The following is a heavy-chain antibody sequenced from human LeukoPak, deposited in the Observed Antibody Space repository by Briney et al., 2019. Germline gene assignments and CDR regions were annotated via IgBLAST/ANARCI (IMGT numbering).Heavy chain of an antibody. CDR1: SGSISSNNHY. Sequence: PSETLSLTCTVSSGSISSNNHYWGWIRQPAGKGLEWIGRINTGGSTNYNPSLKSRVTISVDTSKNQFSLKLNSVTAADTAVYYCAREKFWYGLTVPGKRGEGHYFDYWGQGTLVTVSS. D-gene: IGHD6-13*01. CDR3: AREKFWYGLTVPGKRGEGHYFDY. J-gene: IGHJ4*02. CDR2: INTGGST. V-gene: IGHV4-61*02.